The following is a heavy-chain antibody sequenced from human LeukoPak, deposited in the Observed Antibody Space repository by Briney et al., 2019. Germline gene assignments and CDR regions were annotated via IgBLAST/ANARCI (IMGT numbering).Heavy chain of an antibody. Sequence: ASVKVSCKASGYTFTSYGISWVRQAPGQGLEWMGGIIPIFGTANYAQKFQGRVTITADESTSTAYMELSSLRSDDTAVYYCASPGYCSGGSCYSLYYMDVWGKGTTVTISS. CDR2: IIPIFGTA. CDR1: GYTFTSYG. D-gene: IGHD2-15*01. V-gene: IGHV1-69*13. J-gene: IGHJ6*03. CDR3: ASPGYCSGGSCYSLYYMDV.